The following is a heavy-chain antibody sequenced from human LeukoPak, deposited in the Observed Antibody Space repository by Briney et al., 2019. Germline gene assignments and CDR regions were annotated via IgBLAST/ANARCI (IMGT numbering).Heavy chain of an antibody. J-gene: IGHJ4*02. D-gene: IGHD1-14*01. CDR2: IYYSGST. CDR1: GGSISSYY. CDR3: ATTGGGHHDY. Sequence: PSETLSHTCTVSGGSISSYYWSWIRQPPGKGLEWIGYIYYSGSTNYNPSLKSRVTISVNTSKNQFSLKLSSVTAADTAVYYCATTGGGHHDYWGQGTLVTVSS. V-gene: IGHV4-59*01.